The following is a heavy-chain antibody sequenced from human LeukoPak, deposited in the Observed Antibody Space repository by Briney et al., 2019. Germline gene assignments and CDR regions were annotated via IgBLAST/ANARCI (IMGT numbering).Heavy chain of an antibody. D-gene: IGHD2/OR15-2a*01. CDR3: ASGVRNSSNGGGY. Sequence: GGSLRLSCAASGFTVSSNYMSWVRQAPGKGLEWVSVIYSGGSTYYADSVKGRFTISRDNSKNTLYLQMNSLRAEDTAVYYCASGVRNSSNGGGYWGQGTLVTVSS. CDR2: IYSGGST. V-gene: IGHV3-53*01. J-gene: IGHJ4*02. CDR1: GFTVSSNY.